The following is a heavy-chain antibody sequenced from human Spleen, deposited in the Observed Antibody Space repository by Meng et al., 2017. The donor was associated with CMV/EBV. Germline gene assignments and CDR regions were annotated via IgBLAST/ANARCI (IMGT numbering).Heavy chain of an antibody. CDR2: INNDGTNT. D-gene: IGHD3-10*01. J-gene: IGHJ4*02. Sequence: GGSLRLSCAASGFTFNRCGMAWVRQAPGERLEWVSTINNDGTNTHYADSVKGRFTISRDNSKNTLYLEMKSLRVEDTAEYFCAKDAGGEIMWDDWSQGTLVTVSS. CDR1: GFTFNRCG. V-gene: IGHV3-23*01. CDR3: AKDAGGEIMWDD.